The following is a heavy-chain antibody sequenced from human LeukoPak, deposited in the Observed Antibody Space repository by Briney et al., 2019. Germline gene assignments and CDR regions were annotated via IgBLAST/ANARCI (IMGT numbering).Heavy chain of an antibody. V-gene: IGHV4-39*07. D-gene: IGHD3-22*01. CDR1: GGSTRSTNHY. J-gene: IGHJ6*03. Sequence: SETLSLTCSVSGGSTRSTNHYWSWIRQPPGKGLEWIGSMYYSGATYYNPSLRSRVTISVDTSKNQFSLKLNSVTAADTAVYYCARSSEGRYYYDSSGYSYYYYYMDVWGKGTTVTISS. CDR3: ARSSEGRYYYDSSGYSYYYYYMDV. CDR2: MYYSGAT.